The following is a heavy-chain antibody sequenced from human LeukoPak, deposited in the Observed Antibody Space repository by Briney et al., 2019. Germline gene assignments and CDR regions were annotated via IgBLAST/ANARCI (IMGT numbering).Heavy chain of an antibody. CDR1: GFTFTNHA. Sequence: GGSLRLSCAASGFTFTNHAMAWVRLAPGKGLEWVSTLSDSGASTYYADSVKGRFTISRDNSRNTMYLQMNSLRAEDTAVYYCAKGGYSYGLNWFDPWGQGTLVTVSS. J-gene: IGHJ5*02. D-gene: IGHD5-18*01. CDR2: LSDSGAST. CDR3: AKGGYSYGLNWFDP. V-gene: IGHV3-23*01.